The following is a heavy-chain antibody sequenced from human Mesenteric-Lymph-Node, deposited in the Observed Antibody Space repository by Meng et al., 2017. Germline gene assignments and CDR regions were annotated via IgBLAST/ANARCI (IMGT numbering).Heavy chain of an antibody. CDR1: GYTFTDYH. CDR3: ARAQKEGIAVAGTFLPDY. CDR2: ISPNTGNI. D-gene: IGHD6-19*01. Sequence: ASVKVSCKASGYTFTDYHIQWVRQAPGQGLEWMGRISPNTGNINYAQKLQGRVTMTTDTSTSTAYMELRSLRSDDTAVYYCARAQKEGIAVAGTFLPDYWGQGTLVTVSS. J-gene: IGHJ4*02. V-gene: IGHV1-18*04.